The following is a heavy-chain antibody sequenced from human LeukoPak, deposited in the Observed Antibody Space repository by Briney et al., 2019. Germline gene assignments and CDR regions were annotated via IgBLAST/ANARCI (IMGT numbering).Heavy chain of an antibody. J-gene: IGHJ5*02. CDR1: GFTFSSYA. D-gene: IGHD6-19*01. V-gene: IGHV3-23*01. CDR3: AKDRGIAVKINWFDP. Sequence: GGSLRLSCAASGFTFSSYAMSWVRQAPGKGLEWVSAISGSGGSTYYADSVKGRLTISRDNSKNTLYLQMNSLRAEDTAVYYCAKDRGIAVKINWFDPWGQGTLVTVSS. CDR2: ISGSGGST.